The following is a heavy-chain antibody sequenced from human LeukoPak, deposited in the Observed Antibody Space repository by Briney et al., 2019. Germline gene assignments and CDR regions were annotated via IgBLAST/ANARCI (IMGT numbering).Heavy chain of an antibody. J-gene: IGHJ4*02. D-gene: IGHD6-19*01. CDR2: ISSGSTHI. V-gene: IGHV3-21*06. CDR1: GFSFSDYN. Sequence: GGSLRLSCAASGFSFSDYNMNWVRQAPGKGLEWVSSISSGSTHIYYADSVKGRFTISRDNAKNSLYLQMNSLRAEDTAVYYGARDREQWLVRRFDYWGQGTLVTVSS. CDR3: ARDREQWLVRRFDY.